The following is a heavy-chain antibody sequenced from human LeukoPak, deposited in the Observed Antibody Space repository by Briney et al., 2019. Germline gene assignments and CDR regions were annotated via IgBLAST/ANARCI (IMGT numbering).Heavy chain of an antibody. CDR2: IKQDGSNK. D-gene: IGHD1-26*01. Sequence: GGSLRLSCVASGFTISNYWMTWVRQAPGKGLEWVASIKQDGSNKYYLDSVEGRFTISRDNVKISLYLQMNSLRAEDTAVYYCARDFTARRGYFYYYYGMDVWGQGTTVTVSS. CDR3: ARDFTARRGYFYYYYGMDV. V-gene: IGHV3-7*01. J-gene: IGHJ6*02. CDR1: GFTISNYW.